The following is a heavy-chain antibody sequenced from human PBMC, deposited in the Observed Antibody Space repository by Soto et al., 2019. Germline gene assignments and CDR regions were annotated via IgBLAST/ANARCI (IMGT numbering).Heavy chain of an antibody. V-gene: IGHV1-69*13. CDR3: ARDLKTGSYYYYGMDV. Sequence: SVKVSCKASGGTFSSYAISWVRQAPGQGLEWMGGIIPIFGTANYAQKFQGRVTITADESTSTAYMELSSLRSEYTAVYYCARDLKTGSYYYYGMDVWGQGTTVTVYS. CDR2: IIPIFGTA. CDR1: GGTFSSYA. D-gene: IGHD3-9*01. J-gene: IGHJ6*02.